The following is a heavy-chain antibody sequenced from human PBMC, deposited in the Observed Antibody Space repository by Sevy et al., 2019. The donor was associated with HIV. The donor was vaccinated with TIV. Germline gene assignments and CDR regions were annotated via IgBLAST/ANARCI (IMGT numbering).Heavy chain of an antibody. V-gene: IGHV3-33*01. CDR1: GFNFSNFA. J-gene: IGHJ5*02. D-gene: IGHD3-10*01. Sequence: GGSLRLSCAASGFNFSNFAMHWVRQSPGKGLEWVALIWYDGSNQNYADSMKGRFTISSVNSKNTLYLQVNSLSAEDTAVYYCARESREFRFDPWGQGTLVTVSS. CDR3: ARESREFRFDP. CDR2: IWYDGSNQ.